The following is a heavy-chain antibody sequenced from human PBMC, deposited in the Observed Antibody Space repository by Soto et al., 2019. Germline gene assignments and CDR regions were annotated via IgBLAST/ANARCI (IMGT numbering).Heavy chain of an antibody. Sequence: PSKTLSLSCTVSGGSISSSSYYGGWIHQPPGKGLEWIGSINHSGSTNYNPSLKSRVAISVDTSKNQFSLKLSSVTAADTAVYYCARAVSSPRNRRLVYYYYYMDVWGKGTTVTVSS. V-gene: IGHV4-39*07. CDR2: INHSGST. D-gene: IGHD3-16*01. CDR3: ARAVSSPRNRRLVYYYYYMDV. J-gene: IGHJ6*03. CDR1: GGSISSSSYY.